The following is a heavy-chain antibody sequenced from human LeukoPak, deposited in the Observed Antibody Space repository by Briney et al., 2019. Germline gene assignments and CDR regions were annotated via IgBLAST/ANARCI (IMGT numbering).Heavy chain of an antibody. CDR3: ARSVGQMDY. Sequence: GGSLRLSCAASGFTFSTYSMNWVRQTPGRGLEWISYILSSSTTIYYADSAKGRFTISRDNAKNSLYLQMNSLRAEDTAVYYCARSVGQMDYWGQGTLVTVSS. CDR2: ILSSSTTI. J-gene: IGHJ4*02. V-gene: IGHV3-48*01. CDR1: GFTFSTYS.